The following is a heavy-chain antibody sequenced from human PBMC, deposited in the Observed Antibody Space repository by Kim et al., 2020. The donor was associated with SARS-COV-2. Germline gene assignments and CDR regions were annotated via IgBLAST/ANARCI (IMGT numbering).Heavy chain of an antibody. CDR1: GYTFTSYA. CDR3: ARRTTGTDGGPQRWYYGMDV. D-gene: IGHD1-1*01. J-gene: IGHJ6*02. CDR2: INAGNGNT. V-gene: IGHV1-3*01. Sequence: ASVKVSCKASGYTFTSYAMHWVRQAPGQRLEWMGWINAGNGNTKYSQKFQGRVTITRDTSASTAYMELSSLRSEDTAVYYCARRTTGTDGGPQRWYYGMDVWGQGTTVTVSS.